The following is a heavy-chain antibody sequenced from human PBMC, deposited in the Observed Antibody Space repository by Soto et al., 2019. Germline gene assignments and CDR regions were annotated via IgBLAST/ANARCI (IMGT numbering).Heavy chain of an antibody. CDR2: ISYDGSNK. D-gene: IGHD1-26*01. Sequence: GGSLRLSCAASGFTFSSYAMHWVRQAPGKGLEWVAVISYDGSNKYYADSVKGRFTISRDNSKNTLYLQMNSLRAEDTAVYYCARGSPVGATDYFDYWGQGTLVTVSS. V-gene: IGHV3-30*04. CDR3: ARGSPVGATDYFDY. J-gene: IGHJ4*02. CDR1: GFTFSSYA.